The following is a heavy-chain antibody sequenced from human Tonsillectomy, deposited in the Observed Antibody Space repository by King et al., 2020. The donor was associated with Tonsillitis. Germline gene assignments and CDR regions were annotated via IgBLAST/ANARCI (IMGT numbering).Heavy chain of an antibody. J-gene: IGHJ4*02. D-gene: IGHD3-3*01. CDR1: GYTFTGYF. V-gene: IGHV1-2*02. Sequence: VQLVQSGAEVKKPGASVKVSCKASGYTFTGYFIHWVRQAPGQGLEWMGWIDPDSGGTIYAQKFQGRVTMTRDTSITTAYIEFSRLRSDDTAVYYCVRDPAGGRFTICGLVSDYWGQGTLVTVSS. CDR2: IDPDSGGT. CDR3: VRDPAGGRFTICGLVSDY.